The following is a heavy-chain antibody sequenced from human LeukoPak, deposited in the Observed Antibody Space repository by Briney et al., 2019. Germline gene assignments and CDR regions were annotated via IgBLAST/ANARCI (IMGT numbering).Heavy chain of an antibody. Sequence: SETLSLTCAVYGGSFSGYYWSWIRQPPGKGLEWIGEINHSRSTNYNPSLKSRVTITVDTSKNQFSLKLSSVTAADTAVYYCARALRGIAARLYPYWGQGTLVTVSS. V-gene: IGHV4-34*01. CDR2: INHSRST. D-gene: IGHD6-6*01. CDR1: GGSFSGYY. CDR3: ARALRGIAARLYPY. J-gene: IGHJ4*02.